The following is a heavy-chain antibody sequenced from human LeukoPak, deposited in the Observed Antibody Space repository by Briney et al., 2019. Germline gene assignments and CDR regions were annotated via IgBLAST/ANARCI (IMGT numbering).Heavy chain of an antibody. CDR1: GFTFSSNW. D-gene: IGHD2/OR15-2a*01. CDR3: VRHDGSLIGRD. CDR2: INEAGNEK. V-gene: IGHV3-7*01. J-gene: IGHJ3*01. Sequence: GGSLRLSCAASGFTFSSNWMGWVRQAAGKVLEWVAKINEAGNEKYYGDSVTGRFTIARDNGNKLLDLQMNRLRGDDSAVYYCVRHDGSLIGRDWGQGTMVTVSS.